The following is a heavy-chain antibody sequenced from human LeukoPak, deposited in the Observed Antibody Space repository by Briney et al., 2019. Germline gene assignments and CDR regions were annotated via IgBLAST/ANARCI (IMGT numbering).Heavy chain of an antibody. J-gene: IGHJ4*02. CDR2: IYWNNDN. CDR3: AHYGDYRFLYYFDY. Sequence: GSGPTLVKPTQTLTLTCTFSGFSLTTSGVGVGWIRQPPGKALEWLALIYWNNDNRYNPSLKTRLTITKDTSKNQVVLITANMDPVDTATYYCAHYGDYRFLYYFDYWGQGTPVTVSS. D-gene: IGHD4-17*01. CDR1: GFSLTTSGVG. V-gene: IGHV2-5*01.